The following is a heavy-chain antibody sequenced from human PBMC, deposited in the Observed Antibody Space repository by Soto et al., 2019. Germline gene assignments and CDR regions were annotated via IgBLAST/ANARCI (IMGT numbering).Heavy chain of an antibody. CDR1: GFTFSNYW. CDR3: VRDLIIVVTPGDDFDY. Sequence: EVQLVESGGGLVQPGGSLRLSCAPSGFTFSNYWMHWVRQAPGKGLEWVSRINEDGSVISYADSVKGRFTISRDNGKNTLYLHMNSLRVEDTAVYYCVRDLIIVVTPGDDFDYWGQGTLVTVSS. V-gene: IGHV3-74*01. J-gene: IGHJ4*02. D-gene: IGHD1-26*01. CDR2: INEDGSVI.